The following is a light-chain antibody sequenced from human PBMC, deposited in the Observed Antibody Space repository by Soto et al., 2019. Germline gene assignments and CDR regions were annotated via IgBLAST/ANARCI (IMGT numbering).Light chain of an antibody. CDR1: QSVLYSSRNSPY. V-gene: IGKV4-1*01. Sequence: DLVMTQSPDSLAGSLGERATINCKSSQSVLYSSRNSPYLAWYQQKPGQPTKLLIYWASTRESGVPDRFSGSGSGTDFTLTISSLQAEDVAVYYCQQYYSIAYTFGQGTELEIK. CDR3: QQYYSIAYT. CDR2: WAS. J-gene: IGKJ2*01.